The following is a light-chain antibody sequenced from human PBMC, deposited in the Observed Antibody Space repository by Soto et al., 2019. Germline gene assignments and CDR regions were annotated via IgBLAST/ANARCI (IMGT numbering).Light chain of an antibody. CDR2: DAS. V-gene: IGKV3-20*01. Sequence: EIVLTQSPGTLSLSPGERATLSCRASQSVSNSYLAWYQQKPGQAPRLLIYDASTRATGIPDRFSGSGSGTDFTLTISRLEPEDFAVYYCQQYGRSLTFGQGTKVDIK. CDR3: QQYGRSLT. CDR1: QSVSNSY. J-gene: IGKJ1*01.